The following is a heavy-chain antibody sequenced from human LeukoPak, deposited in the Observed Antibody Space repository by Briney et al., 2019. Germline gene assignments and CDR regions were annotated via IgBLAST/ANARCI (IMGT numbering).Heavy chain of an antibody. V-gene: IGHV3-23*01. CDR1: GFTFSSYA. Sequence: PEGSLRLSCAASGFTFSSYAMSWVRQAPGKGLEWVSAISGSGGSTYYADSVKGRFTISRDNSKNTLYLQMNSLRAEDTAVYYCAKVVDWQQLVLVPYWFDYWGQGTLVTVSS. CDR3: AKVVDWQQLVLVPYWFDY. CDR2: ISGSGGST. J-gene: IGHJ4*02. D-gene: IGHD6-13*01.